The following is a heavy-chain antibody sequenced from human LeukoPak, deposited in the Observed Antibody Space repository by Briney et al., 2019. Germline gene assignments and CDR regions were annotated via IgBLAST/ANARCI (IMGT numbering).Heavy chain of an antibody. Sequence: SETLSLTCTVSGGSISSGDYYWSWIRQPAGKGLEWIGRIHTRGSTNYNPSLKSRVSISVDTSKNQFSLNLSSVTAADTAVYYCAREYTLGDYFDFWGQGTLVTVSS. CDR2: IHTRGST. CDR3: AREYTLGDYFDF. J-gene: IGHJ4*02. CDR1: GGSISSGDYY. V-gene: IGHV4-61*02. D-gene: IGHD3-10*01.